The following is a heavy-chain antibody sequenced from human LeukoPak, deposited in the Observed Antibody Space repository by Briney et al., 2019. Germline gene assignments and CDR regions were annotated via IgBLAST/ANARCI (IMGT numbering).Heavy chain of an antibody. D-gene: IGHD3-22*01. CDR3: AREYMGGYYYDSSGYPPDY. CDR1: GFAFSNYA. Sequence: GGSLRLSCAASGFAFSNYAMSWVRQAPGKGLEWVSSLSGGGDSRYYADSVMGRFTISRDNAKNSLYLQMNSLRAEDTALYYCAREYMGGYYYDSSGYPPDYWGQGTLVTVSS. J-gene: IGHJ4*02. CDR2: LSGGGDSR. V-gene: IGHV3-23*01.